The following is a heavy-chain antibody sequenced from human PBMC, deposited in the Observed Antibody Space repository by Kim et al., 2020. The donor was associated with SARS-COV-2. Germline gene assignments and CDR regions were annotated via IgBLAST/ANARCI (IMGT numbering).Heavy chain of an antibody. V-gene: IGHV3-49*02. Sequence: EYAASVKGRFTISRDDSKSIAYLQMNSLKTEDTAVYYCTGSGFGELFFDYWGQGTLVTVSS. CDR3: TGSGFGELFFDY. D-gene: IGHD3-10*01. J-gene: IGHJ4*02.